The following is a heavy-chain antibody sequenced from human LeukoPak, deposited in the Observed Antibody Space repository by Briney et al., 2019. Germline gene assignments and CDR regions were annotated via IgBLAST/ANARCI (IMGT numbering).Heavy chain of an antibody. V-gene: IGHV1-69*06. CDR1: GGTFSSYA. CDR2: IIPIFGTA. CDR3: ATDRVTIFGVVIQPH. J-gene: IGHJ4*02. D-gene: IGHD3-3*01. Sequence: ASVKVSCKASGGTFSSYAISWVRQAPGQGLEWMGGIIPIFGTANYAQKFQGRVTMTEDTSTDTAYMELSSLRSEDTAVYYCATDRVTIFGVVIQPHWGQGTLVTVSS.